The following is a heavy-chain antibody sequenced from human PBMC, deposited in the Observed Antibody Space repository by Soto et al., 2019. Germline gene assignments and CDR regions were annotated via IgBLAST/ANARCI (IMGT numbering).Heavy chain of an antibody. CDR1: GGSVRAGSYG. CDR2: IFFTGSA. J-gene: IGHJ6*02. Sequence: SETLSLTCTVSGGSVRAGSYGWAWIRQPPGQGLEWIGKIFFTGSAHYNPSLNNRVTMSVDTSKNQFSLTVTSVTAADTAIYYCARDGHGMDVWGQGTTVTVSS. V-gene: IGHV4-61*01. CDR3: ARDGHGMDV.